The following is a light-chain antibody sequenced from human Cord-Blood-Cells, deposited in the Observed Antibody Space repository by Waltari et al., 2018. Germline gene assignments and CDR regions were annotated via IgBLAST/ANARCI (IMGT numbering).Light chain of an antibody. CDR2: WAS. J-gene: IGKJ1*01. V-gene: IGKV4-1*01. CDR3: QQYYSTRT. CDR1: QSVLYSSNNKNY. Sequence: DIVMTQFPDPLVVFLGERATINCKSSQSVLYSSNNKNYLAWYQQKPGQHPKLLIYWASTRESGVPDRFSGSGSGTDFTLTISSLQAEDVAVYYCQQYYSTRTFGQGTKVEIK.